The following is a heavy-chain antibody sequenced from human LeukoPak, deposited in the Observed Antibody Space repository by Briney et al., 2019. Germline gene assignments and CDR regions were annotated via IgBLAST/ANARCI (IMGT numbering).Heavy chain of an antibody. V-gene: IGHV4-61*02. CDR2: IYTTGGT. D-gene: IGHD1-26*01. CDR1: GASISSGSYY. J-gene: IGHJ3*02. CDR3: ARGLLVERLAFDI. Sequence: SQTLSLTCTVSGASISSGSYYWSWIRQPAGKGLEWIGRIYTTGGTSYNPSLKSRVTVSIDTSKNQFSLELSSVTAADTAVYYCARGLLVERLAFDIWGQGTMVIVSS.